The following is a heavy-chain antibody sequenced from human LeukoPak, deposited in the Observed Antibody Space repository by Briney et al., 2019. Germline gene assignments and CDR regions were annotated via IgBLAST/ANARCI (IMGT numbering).Heavy chain of an antibody. J-gene: IGHJ3*02. D-gene: IGHD3-16*01. V-gene: IGHV3-7*01. CDR2: IKQDGSER. CDR3: AREGVYERFVAFDI. Sequence: GGSLRLSCAASGFTFSSYWMSWVRQAPGKGLEWVANIKQDGSERYYVDSVKGRFTISRDNAKNSLYLQMNSLRAEDTAVYYCAREGVYERFVAFDIWGQGTMVTVSS. CDR1: GFTFSSYW.